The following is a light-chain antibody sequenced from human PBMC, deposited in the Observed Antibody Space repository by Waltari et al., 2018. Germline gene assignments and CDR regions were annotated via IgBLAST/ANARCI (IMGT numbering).Light chain of an antibody. CDR3: QHYVSLPAT. CDR1: QSISKY. CDR2: HAS. V-gene: IGKV3-20*01. Sequence: EIVLTQSPDTLSFSPGESATLSCRASQSISKYLAWYQQKPGQAPRLLIYHASIRSTGIPDSFSGSGFGTDFSLTISRLEPEDFAVYYCQHYVSLPATFGQGTKLEIK. J-gene: IGKJ1*01.